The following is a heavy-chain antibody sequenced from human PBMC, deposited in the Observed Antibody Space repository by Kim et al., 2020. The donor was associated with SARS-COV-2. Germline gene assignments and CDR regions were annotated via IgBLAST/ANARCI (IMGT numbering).Heavy chain of an antibody. Sequence: SETLSLTCTVSGGSISSSSYYWGWIRQPPGKGLEWIGSIYYSGSTYYNPSLKSRVTISVDTSKNQFSLKLSSVTAADTAVYYCATLDYGDTDAFDIWGQGTMVTVSS. CDR2: IYYSGST. CDR3: ATLDYGDTDAFDI. V-gene: IGHV4-39*01. D-gene: IGHD4-17*01. J-gene: IGHJ3*02. CDR1: GGSISSSSYY.